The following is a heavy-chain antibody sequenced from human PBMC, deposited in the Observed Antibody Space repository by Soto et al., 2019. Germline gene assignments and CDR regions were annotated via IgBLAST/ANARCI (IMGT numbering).Heavy chain of an antibody. V-gene: IGHV1-2*04. CDR1: GYTFTGYY. Sequence: ASVKVSCKASGYTFTGYYMHWVRQAPGQGLEWMGWINPNSGCTNYAQKFQGWVTMTRDTSISTAYMELSRLRSDDTAVYYCARSSSWYYYGMDVWGQGTTVTVSS. CDR3: ARSSSWYYYGMDV. D-gene: IGHD6-13*01. J-gene: IGHJ6*02. CDR2: INPNSGCT.